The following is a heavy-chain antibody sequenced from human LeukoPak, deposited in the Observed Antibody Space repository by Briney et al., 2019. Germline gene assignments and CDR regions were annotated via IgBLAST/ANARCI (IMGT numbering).Heavy chain of an antibody. J-gene: IGHJ5*02. V-gene: IGHV1-24*01. CDR2: FDPEEGET. CDR1: GYTLTELS. CDR3: ATLSGSYSPSGDWFDP. D-gene: IGHD1-26*01. Sequence: GASVKVSCNVSGYTLTELSMQWVRQAPGKGREGMGGFDPEEGETIYAQEFQGRVTMTEDTSTDTAYMELSSLRSEDTAVYYCATLSGSYSPSGDWFDPWGQGTLVTVSS.